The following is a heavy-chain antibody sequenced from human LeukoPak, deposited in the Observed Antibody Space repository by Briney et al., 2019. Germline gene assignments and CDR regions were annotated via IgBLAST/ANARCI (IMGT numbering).Heavy chain of an antibody. D-gene: IGHD5-12*01. Sequence: PGRSLRLSCAAFGFTFSSYGMHWVRQAPGKGLEWVAFIRYVGTNKYYADSVKGRFTISRDNSKNTLYLQMNSLRAEDTAVYCCANILGASYSGFDYGDYWGQGTLVTVSS. V-gene: IGHV3-30*02. J-gene: IGHJ4*02. CDR2: IRYVGTNK. CDR1: GFTFSSYG. CDR3: ANILGASYSGFDYGDY.